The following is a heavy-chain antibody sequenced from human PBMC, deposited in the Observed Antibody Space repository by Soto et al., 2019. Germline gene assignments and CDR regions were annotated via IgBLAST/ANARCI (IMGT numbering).Heavy chain of an antibody. CDR2: INPSGGST. D-gene: IGHD5-12*01. V-gene: IGHV1-46*01. CDR1: GYTFTSYY. J-gene: IGHJ4*02. Sequence: ASVKVSCKASGYTFTSYYMPWVQQAPGQGLEWMGIINPSGGSTSYAQKFQGRVTMTRDTSTSTVYMELSSLRSEDTAVYYCARVRDGYNPLDYWGQGTLVTVSS. CDR3: ARVRDGYNPLDY.